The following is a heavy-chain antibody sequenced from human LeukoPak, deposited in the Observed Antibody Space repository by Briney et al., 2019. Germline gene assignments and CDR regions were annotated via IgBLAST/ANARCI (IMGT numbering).Heavy chain of an antibody. Sequence: GGSLRLSCAASGFTFSSYAMHWVRQAPGKGLEWVAIISYDGSNKYYAESVKGRFTISRDNAKNSLYLQMNSLRAEDTAVYYCARVRALDDFWSGYYQGAFDIWGQGTMVTVSS. D-gene: IGHD3-3*01. CDR2: ISYDGSNK. CDR1: GFTFSSYA. CDR3: ARVRALDDFWSGYYQGAFDI. J-gene: IGHJ3*02. V-gene: IGHV3-30*04.